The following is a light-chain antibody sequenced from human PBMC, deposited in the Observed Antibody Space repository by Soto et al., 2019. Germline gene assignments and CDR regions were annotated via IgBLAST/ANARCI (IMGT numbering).Light chain of an antibody. V-gene: IGLV2-23*01. CDR2: EGS. CDR1: SSDVGSSNL. J-gene: IGLJ2*01. CDR3: CSYAGSTTVV. Sequence: QSALTQPASVSGSPGQSITISCTGTSSDVGSSNLVSWYQQHPGKAPKLMIYEGSKRPSGVSNRFSGSKSGNTASLTISGLQAEYEADYYCCSYAGSTTVVFGGGTKLIVL.